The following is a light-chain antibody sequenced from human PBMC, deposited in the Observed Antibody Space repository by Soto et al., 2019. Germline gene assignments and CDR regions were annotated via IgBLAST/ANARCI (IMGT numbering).Light chain of an antibody. CDR1: QSIGNW. V-gene: IGKV1-5*03. CDR2: EAS. J-gene: IGKJ1*01. Sequence: IRMTQSPSTHSASIGDRVTITCRASQSIGNWLAWYQQKPVTAPKLLIYEASSLESGVPSIFSGSGSGTEFTLTISGLRPDDFATYYCQQYKSYPWTFGQGTKVEIK. CDR3: QQYKSYPWT.